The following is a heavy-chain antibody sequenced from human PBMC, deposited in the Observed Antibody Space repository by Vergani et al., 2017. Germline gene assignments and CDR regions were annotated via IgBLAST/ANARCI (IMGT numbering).Heavy chain of an antibody. CDR2: INHSGST. V-gene: IGHV4-34*01. J-gene: IGHJ6*03. CDR3: ARGGGVGYCSGGSCYSGYYYYYMDV. CDR1: GGSFSGYY. Sequence: QVQLQQWGAGLLKPSETLSLTCAVYGGSFSGYYWSWIRQPPGKGLEWIGEINHSGSTNYNPSLKSRVTISVDTPKNQFSLKLSSVTAADTAVYYCARGGGVGYCSGGSCYSGYYYYYMDVWGKGTTVTVSS. D-gene: IGHD2-15*01.